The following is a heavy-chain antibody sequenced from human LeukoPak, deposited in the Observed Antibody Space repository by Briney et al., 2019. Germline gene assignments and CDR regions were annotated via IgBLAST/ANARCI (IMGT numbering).Heavy chain of an antibody. V-gene: IGHV4-30-2*01. Sequence: PSETLSLTCAVSGGSISSGGYSWSWIRQPPGKGLEWIGYIYHSGSTYYNPSLKSRVTISVDTSKNQFSLKLSSVTAADTAVYYCARGRLGAHYVAKAKRGWFDPWGQGTLVTVSS. J-gene: IGHJ5*02. CDR2: IYHSGST. CDR1: GGSISSGGYS. CDR3: ARGRLGAHYVAKAKRGWFDP. D-gene: IGHD3-16*01.